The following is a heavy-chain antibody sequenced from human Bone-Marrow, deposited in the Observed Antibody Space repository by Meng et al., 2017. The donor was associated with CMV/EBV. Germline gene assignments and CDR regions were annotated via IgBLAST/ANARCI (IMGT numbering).Heavy chain of an antibody. CDR1: GFTFSSSW. D-gene: IGHD2/OR15-2a*01. CDR2: IKCDGSEK. J-gene: IGHJ4*02. Sequence: GESLKISCAASGFTFSSSWMHWVCQAPEKGLEWVADIKCDGSEKYYVDSVKGRLTISRDNAKNSLYLQVNSLRAEDMTVYYCARDFSSVINYIDFWGQGTLVTVSS. V-gene: IGHV3-52*01. CDR3: ARDFSSVINYIDF.